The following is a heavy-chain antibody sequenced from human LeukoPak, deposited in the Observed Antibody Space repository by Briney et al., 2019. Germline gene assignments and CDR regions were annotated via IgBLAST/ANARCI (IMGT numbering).Heavy chain of an antibody. J-gene: IGHJ4*02. Sequence: GGSLRLSCAASGFAFTTYWMHWVRQAPGKGLVWVSRINTDETIANYADSVTGRFTISRDNAKNTLHLQMNSLRVEDTAVYYCGGVSAAAAGTRYFDYWGQGTLVTVSS. CDR2: INTDETIA. CDR3: GGVSAAAAGTRYFDY. V-gene: IGHV3-74*01. CDR1: GFAFTTYW. D-gene: IGHD6-13*01.